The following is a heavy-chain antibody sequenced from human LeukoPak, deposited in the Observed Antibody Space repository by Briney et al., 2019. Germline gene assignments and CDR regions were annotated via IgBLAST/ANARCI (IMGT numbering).Heavy chain of an antibody. J-gene: IGHJ3*02. CDR1: GGSISSGGYY. CDR2: IYYSGST. CDR3: ARHPYGDYAFDI. Sequence: KPSETLSLTCAVSGGSISSGGYYWSWIRQPPGKGLEWIGYIYYSGSTNYNPSLKSRVTISVDTSKNQFSLKLSSVTAADTAVYYCARHPYGDYAFDIWGQGTMVTVSS. D-gene: IGHD4-17*01. V-gene: IGHV4-61*08.